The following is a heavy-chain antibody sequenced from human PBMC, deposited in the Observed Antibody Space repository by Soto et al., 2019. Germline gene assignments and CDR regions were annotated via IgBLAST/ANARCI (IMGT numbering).Heavy chain of an antibody. Sequence: PGESLKISCKGSGYSFTSYWISWVRQMPGKGLEWMGRIDPSDSYTNYSPSFQGHVTISADKSISTAYLQWSSLKTSDTAMYYCARHEDAHYYGSGSYYLPRYYYYGMDVWGQGTTVTVSS. D-gene: IGHD3-10*01. CDR3: ARHEDAHYYGSGSYYLPRYYYYGMDV. CDR1: GYSFTSYW. V-gene: IGHV5-10-1*01. CDR2: IDPSDSYT. J-gene: IGHJ6*02.